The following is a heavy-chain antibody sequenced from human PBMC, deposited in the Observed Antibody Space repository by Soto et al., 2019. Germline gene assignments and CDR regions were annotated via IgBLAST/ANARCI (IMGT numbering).Heavy chain of an antibody. CDR3: ARDIVVVPAAILDYYYYGMDV. J-gene: IGHJ6*02. V-gene: IGHV1-69*13. CDR1: GGTFSSYA. Sequence: SVKVSCKASGGTFSSYAISWVRQAPGQGLEWMGGIIPILGTANYAQKFQGRVTITADESTSTAYMELSSLRSEDTAVYYCARDIVVVPAAILDYYYYGMDVWGQGTTVTVSS. D-gene: IGHD2-2*02. CDR2: IIPILGTA.